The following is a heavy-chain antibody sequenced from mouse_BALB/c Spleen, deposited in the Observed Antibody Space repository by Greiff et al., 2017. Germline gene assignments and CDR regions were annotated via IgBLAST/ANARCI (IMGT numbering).Heavy chain of an antibody. V-gene: IGHV5-6-5*01. Sequence: EVHLVESGGGLVKPGGSLKLSCAASGFTFSSYAMSWVRQTPEKRLEWVASISSGGSTYYPDSVKGRFTISRDNARNILYLQMSSLRSEDTAMYYCARGREGLYYDYDGDYWGQGTTLTVSS. CDR1: GFTFSSYA. J-gene: IGHJ2*01. D-gene: IGHD2-4*01. CDR3: ARGREGLYYDYDGDY. CDR2: ISSGGST.